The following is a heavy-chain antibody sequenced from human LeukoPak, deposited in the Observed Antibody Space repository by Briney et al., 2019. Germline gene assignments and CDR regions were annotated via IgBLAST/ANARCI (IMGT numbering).Heavy chain of an antibody. J-gene: IGHJ5*02. V-gene: IGHV4-59*11. CDR1: GDSISSHY. Sequence: SETLSLTCSVGGDSISSHYWVWIRQPPGKGLEWTGYIYYTGSTNYNSSLKSRVTMSVDMSKNQFSMKLTSVTDADTAVYYCARGRGNWFDPWGQGILVTVSS. CDR3: ARGRGNWFDP. CDR2: IYYTGST. D-gene: IGHD5-24*01.